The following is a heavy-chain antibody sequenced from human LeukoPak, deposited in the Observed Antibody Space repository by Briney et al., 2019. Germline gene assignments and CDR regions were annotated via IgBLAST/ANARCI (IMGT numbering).Heavy chain of an antibody. CDR3: ARIERGYSYGYNYYYYMDV. D-gene: IGHD5-18*01. Sequence: SETLSLTCTVSGGSTSSYYWSWIRQPPGKGLEWIGYIYYSGSTNYNPSLKSRVTISVDTSKNQFSLKLSSVTAADTAVYYCARIERGYSYGYNYYYYMDVWGKGTTVTVSS. CDR1: GGSTSSYY. J-gene: IGHJ6*03. V-gene: IGHV4-59*01. CDR2: IYYSGST.